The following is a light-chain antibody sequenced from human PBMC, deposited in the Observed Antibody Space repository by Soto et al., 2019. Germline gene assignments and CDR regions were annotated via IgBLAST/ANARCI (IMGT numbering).Light chain of an antibody. V-gene: IGKV3-15*01. CDR3: QQYDYWSWT. J-gene: IGKJ1*01. CDR1: QSISSS. CDR2: GAS. Sequence: EIVLTQSPATLSLSPGERATLSCSASQSISSSKLAWYQQNPGKAPRLLMYGASNRATGITARFSGSGSGTEFTLTISSLQSEDFAVYYCQQYDYWSWTFGQGTKVDIK.